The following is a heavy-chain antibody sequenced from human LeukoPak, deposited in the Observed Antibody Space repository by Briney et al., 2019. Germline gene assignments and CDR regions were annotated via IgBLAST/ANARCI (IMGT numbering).Heavy chain of an antibody. CDR2: ISGSGGST. J-gene: IGHJ4*02. CDR1: GFTFSSYA. Sequence: GGSLRHSCAASGFTFSSYAMSWVRQAPGKGLEWVSAISGSGGSTYYADSVKGRFTISRDNSKNTLYLQMNSLRAEDTAVYYCANQGRIAVAHEFDYWGQGTLVTVSS. CDR3: ANQGRIAVAHEFDY. V-gene: IGHV3-23*01. D-gene: IGHD6-19*01.